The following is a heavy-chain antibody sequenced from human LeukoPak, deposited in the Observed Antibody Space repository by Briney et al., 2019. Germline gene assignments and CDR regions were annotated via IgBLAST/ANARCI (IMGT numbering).Heavy chain of an antibody. CDR1: GYTFTCYY. V-gene: IGHV1-2*02. D-gene: IGHD6-13*01. J-gene: IGHJ5*02. CDR2: INPNSGGT. CDR3: ARGSSWPKLHNWFDP. Sequence: ASVKVSCKASGYTFTCYYMHWVRQAPGQGLEWMGWINPNSGGTNYAQKFQGRVTMTRDTSISTAYMELSRLRSDDTAVYYCARGSSWPKLHNWFDPWGQGTLVTVSS.